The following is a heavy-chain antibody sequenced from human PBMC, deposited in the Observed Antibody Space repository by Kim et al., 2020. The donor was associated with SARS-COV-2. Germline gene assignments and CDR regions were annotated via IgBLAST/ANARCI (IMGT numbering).Heavy chain of an antibody. CDR3: ARGFSARVG. CDR2: LYYNGIS. D-gene: IGHD6-19*01. V-gene: IGHV4-39*07. Sequence: SETLSLTCTVSGASISSDRHFWVWIRVSPGRGLEWIGNLYYNGISSSNPSLRGRVNISPDTSKNQFSLEVKSLTAADTAIYYCARGFSARVGWG. J-gene: IGHJ6*03. CDR1: GASISSDRHF.